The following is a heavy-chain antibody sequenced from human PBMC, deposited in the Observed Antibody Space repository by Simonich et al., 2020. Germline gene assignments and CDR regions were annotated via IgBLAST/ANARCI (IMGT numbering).Heavy chain of an antibody. J-gene: IGHJ4*02. Sequence: QVQLVQSGAEVKKPGASVKVSCKASGYTFTSYDINWVRQATGQGLEWMGWMNPNSGNTGYAQKFQGRGTITRNTSISTAYLGVGRLGSEETAVYYWARGRGGMSRGYVDYWGQGTLVTVSS. CDR2: MNPNSGNT. CDR3: ARGRGGMSRGYVDY. CDR1: GYTFTSYD. D-gene: IGHD2-15*01. V-gene: IGHV1-8*03.